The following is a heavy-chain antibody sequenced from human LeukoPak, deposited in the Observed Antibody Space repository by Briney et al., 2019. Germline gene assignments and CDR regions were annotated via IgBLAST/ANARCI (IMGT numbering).Heavy chain of an antibody. CDR1: GYTFTSYA. CDR2: INAGNGNT. D-gene: IGHD3-22*01. CDR3: ARELPEDYYDSSGYYSVMGAFDI. V-gene: IGHV1-3*01. J-gene: IGHJ3*02. Sequence: ASVKVSCKASGYTFTSYAMHWVRQAPGQRLEWMGWINAGNGNTKYSQKFQGRVTITRDTSASTAYMELSGLRSEDTAVYYCARELPEDYYDSSGYYSVMGAFDIWGQGTMVTVSS.